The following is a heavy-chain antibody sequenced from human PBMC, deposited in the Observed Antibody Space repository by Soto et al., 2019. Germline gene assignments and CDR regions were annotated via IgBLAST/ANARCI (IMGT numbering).Heavy chain of an antibody. Sequence: GASVKVSCKASGGTFSSYAISWVRQAPGQGLEWMGGIIPIFGTANYAQKFQGRVTITADKSTSTAYMELSSLRSEDTAVYYCAREEVTMVRGATRFYYYYGMDVWGQGTTVTVSS. CDR2: IIPIFGTA. D-gene: IGHD3-10*01. CDR3: AREEVTMVRGATRFYYYYGMDV. J-gene: IGHJ6*02. CDR1: GGTFSSYA. V-gene: IGHV1-69*06.